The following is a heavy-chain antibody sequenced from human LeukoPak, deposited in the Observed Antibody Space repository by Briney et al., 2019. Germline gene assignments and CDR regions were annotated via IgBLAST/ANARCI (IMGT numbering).Heavy chain of an antibody. CDR2: LNHSGST. Sequence: PSETLSLTCTVSGGSISSSSYYWGWIRQPPAKGLEWIGELNHSGSTKYNPSLKSRVTISMDTSKNQFSLQLSSVTAADTAVYYCGRGTHPHWYFDLWGRGTLVTVSS. CDR1: GGSISSSSYY. V-gene: IGHV4-39*07. J-gene: IGHJ2*01. CDR3: GRGTHPHWYFDL.